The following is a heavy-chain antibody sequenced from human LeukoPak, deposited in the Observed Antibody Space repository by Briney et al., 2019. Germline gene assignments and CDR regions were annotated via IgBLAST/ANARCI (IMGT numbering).Heavy chain of an antibody. J-gene: IGHJ6*02. CDR2: VKLDGSEK. Sequence: GGSLRLSCAASGFTFSNYWMTWVRQAPGKGLEWVANVKLDGSEKYDVGSVKGRFTISRDNAKNSLFLQMNSLRVEDTAVYYCARHSYHALDVWGQGTTVTVSS. V-gene: IGHV3-7*01. CDR3: ARHSYHALDV. D-gene: IGHD3-16*01. CDR1: GFTFSNYW.